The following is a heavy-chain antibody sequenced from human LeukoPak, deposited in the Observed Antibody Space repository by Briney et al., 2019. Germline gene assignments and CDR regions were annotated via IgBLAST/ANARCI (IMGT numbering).Heavy chain of an antibody. CDR2: MNPNSGNT. D-gene: IGHD2-21*02. J-gene: IGHJ5*02. CDR1: GYTFTGYY. V-gene: IGHV1-8*02. Sequence: GASVKVSCKASGYTFTGYYMHWVRQAPGQGLEWMGWMNPNSGNTGYAQKFQGRVTMTRNTSISTAYMELSSLRSEDTAVYYCARGLIWGYCGGDCYTNWFDPWGQGTLVTVSS. CDR3: ARGLIWGYCGGDCYTNWFDP.